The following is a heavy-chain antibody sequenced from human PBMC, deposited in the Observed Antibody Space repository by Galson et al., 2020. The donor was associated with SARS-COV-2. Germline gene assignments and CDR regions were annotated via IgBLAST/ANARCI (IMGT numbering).Heavy chain of an antibody. Sequence: SETLSLTCTVSGGSISDYYWTWIRQSAAKGLECIGRIYSSGSTNFNPSLKSRVTMSVDTSKNQFSLKLSSVTAADTAIYFCARLSHDHFDPWGQGTLVTVSS. CDR3: ARLSHDHFDP. V-gene: IGHV4-4*07. CDR1: GGSISDYY. CDR2: IYSSGST. J-gene: IGHJ5*02.